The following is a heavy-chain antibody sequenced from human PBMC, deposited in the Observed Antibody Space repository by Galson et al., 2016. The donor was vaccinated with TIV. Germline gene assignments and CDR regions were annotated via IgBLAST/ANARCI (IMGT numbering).Heavy chain of an antibody. CDR1: GDSVSSNSAA. CDR2: TYCRSRCYY. Sequence: CAISGDSVSSNSAAWNWIRQSPSRGLEWLGRTYCRSRCYYDYAVSVKSRITIESDTSKNQFSLQLNSVTSEDTAVYYCARAAGRNGATCHSTCESFDFCGQGKKVTVSS. V-gene: IGHV6-1*01. D-gene: IGHD3-10*01. J-gene: IGHJ3*01. CDR3: ARAAGRNGATCHSTCESFDF.